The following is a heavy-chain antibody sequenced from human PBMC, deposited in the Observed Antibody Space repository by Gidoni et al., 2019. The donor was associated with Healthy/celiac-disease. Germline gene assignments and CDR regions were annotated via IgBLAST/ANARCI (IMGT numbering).Heavy chain of an antibody. Sequence: VQLQQSGPGLVQPPQTLSLTCSISGDSVSRNPAACNWIRQSPSRGLEWLGRTYYRSKWYNDDAVSVKSRITINPDTSKNQFSLQLNSVTPEDTAVYYGARDVGEGYSSSWYNWFDPWGQGTLVTVSS. CDR2: TYYRSKWYN. D-gene: IGHD6-13*01. CDR3: ARDVGEGYSSSWYNWFDP. CDR1: GDSVSRNPAA. V-gene: IGHV6-1*01. J-gene: IGHJ5*02.